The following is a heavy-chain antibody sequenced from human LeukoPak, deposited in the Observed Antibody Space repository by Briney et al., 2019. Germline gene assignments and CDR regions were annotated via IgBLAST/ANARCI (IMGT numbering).Heavy chain of an antibody. Sequence: SETLSLTCTVSGASISSYYWSWIRQPPGKGLESIGYIAHRGGRHHNPSLNYNPSLKSRVAISVDTSDKRLALKLSSVTAADTALYYCARLGESGSGSYPIDYRGQGTLVTVSS. D-gene: IGHD3-10*01. V-gene: IGHV4-59*08. CDR2: IAHRGGRHHNPSL. CDR1: GASISSYY. CDR3: ARLGESGSGSYPIDY. J-gene: IGHJ4*02.